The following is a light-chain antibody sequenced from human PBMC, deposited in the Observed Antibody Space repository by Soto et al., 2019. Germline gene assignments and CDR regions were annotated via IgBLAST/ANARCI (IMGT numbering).Light chain of an antibody. V-gene: IGLV2-11*01. CDR1: SSDVGRYNC. CDR2: DVS. Sequence: QSALTQPRSVSGSAGQSVTISCTGTSSDVGRYNCVSWYQQHPGKAPKLMIYDVSKRPSGVPDRFSGSKSGNTASLTISGLQAEDEADYYCSSYTSSSTLVFGTGTKLTVL. J-gene: IGLJ1*01. CDR3: SSYTSSSTLV.